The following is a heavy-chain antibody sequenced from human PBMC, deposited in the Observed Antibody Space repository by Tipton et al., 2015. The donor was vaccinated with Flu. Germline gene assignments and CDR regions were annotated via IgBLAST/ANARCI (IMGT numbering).Heavy chain of an antibody. V-gene: IGHV3-53*01. CDR3: AIDGLYVSGSPLGLDV. D-gene: IGHD3-10*01. Sequence: SLRLSCAASGFTVSSNYMTWVRQAPGKGLEWVSAIDSGGSTYYADSVKGRFTISRDNSKNTVYFQMNSLRVEETTVYYCAIDGLYVSGSPLGLDVWGHRAPLPLSS. CDR2: IDSGGST. J-gene: IGHJ6*02. CDR1: GFTVSSNY.